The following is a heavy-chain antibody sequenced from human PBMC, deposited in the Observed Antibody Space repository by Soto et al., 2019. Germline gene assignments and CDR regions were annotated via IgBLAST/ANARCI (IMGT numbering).Heavy chain of an antibody. CDR1: GYTFTSYA. D-gene: IGHD4-17*01. CDR3: ARYNGDYDAFDI. CDR2: INAGNGNT. Sequence: ASVKVSCKASGYTFTSYAMHWVRQAPGQRLEWMGWINAGNGNTKYSQKFQGRVTITRDTSASTAYMELSSLRSEDTAVYYCARYNGDYDAFDIWGQGTMVTVSS. V-gene: IGHV1-3*01. J-gene: IGHJ3*02.